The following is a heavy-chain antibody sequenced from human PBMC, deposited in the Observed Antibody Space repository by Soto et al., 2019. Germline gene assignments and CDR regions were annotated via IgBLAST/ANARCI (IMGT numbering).Heavy chain of an antibody. V-gene: IGHV1-69*06. CDR2: IIPIFGTA. J-gene: IGHJ3*02. CDR1: GGTSSSYA. D-gene: IGHD3-22*01. Sequence: SVKVSCKASGGTSSSYAISWVRQAPGQGLEWMGGIIPIFGTANYAQKFQGRVTITADKSTSTAYMELSSLRSEDTAVYYCARSSPPLSRITMIVVVPGAFDIWGQGTMVTVSS. CDR3: ARSSPPLSRITMIVVVPGAFDI.